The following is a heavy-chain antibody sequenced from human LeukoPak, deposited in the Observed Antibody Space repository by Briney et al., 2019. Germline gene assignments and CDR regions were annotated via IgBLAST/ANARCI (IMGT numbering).Heavy chain of an antibody. CDR3: ARDLYSSSWYLPPYYMDV. J-gene: IGHJ6*03. V-gene: IGHV3-11*04. D-gene: IGHD6-13*01. Sequence: GGSLRLSCAASGFTFSDYFMSWIRQAPGKGLEWVSYISSSGSTIYYADSVKGRFTISRDNAKNSLYLQMNSLRAEDTAVYYCARDLYSSSWYLPPYYMDVWGKGTTVTVSS. CDR2: ISSSGSTI. CDR1: GFTFSDYF.